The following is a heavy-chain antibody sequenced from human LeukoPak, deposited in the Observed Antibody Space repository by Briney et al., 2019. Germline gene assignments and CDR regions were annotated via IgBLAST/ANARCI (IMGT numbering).Heavy chain of an antibody. CDR1: GGSISSYY. CDR3: ARGYSGSPHWFDP. D-gene: IGHD1-26*01. Sequence: SETLSLTCTVSGGSISSYYWSWIRQPPGKGLEWIGYIYYSGSTSYNPSLKGRVTISVDTSKNQFSLKLSSVTAADTAVYYCARGYSGSPHWFDPWGQGTLVTVSS. J-gene: IGHJ5*02. CDR2: IYYSGST. V-gene: IGHV4-59*01.